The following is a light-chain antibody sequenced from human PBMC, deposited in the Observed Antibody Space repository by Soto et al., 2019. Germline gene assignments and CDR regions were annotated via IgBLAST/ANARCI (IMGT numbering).Light chain of an antibody. V-gene: IGKV3-11*01. CDR3: QQRSNWPPVT. J-gene: IGKJ5*01. CDR1: QSVTSY. Sequence: EIVLTQSPATLSLSPGYRATLSCTASQSVTSYLAWYQQKPGQAPRLLIYDVSNRAAGIPARFSGSGSGTDFTLTISSLEPEDLGVYYCQQRSNWPPVTFGQGTRLEI. CDR2: DVS.